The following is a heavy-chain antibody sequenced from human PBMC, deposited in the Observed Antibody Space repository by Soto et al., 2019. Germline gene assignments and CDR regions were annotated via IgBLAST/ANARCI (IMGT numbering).Heavy chain of an antibody. Sequence: QVQLQESGPGLVRPSGTLSLTCTVSGDSISNTNWWSWVRQPPGKGLEWIGEIYHSGSTNYNPSLKGRVSISVDKSKNQFSLNLTSVTAADTAVYFCAKRSLRRLRFVETHWGQGTLVTVSS. J-gene: IGHJ4*02. CDR1: GDSISNTNW. CDR3: AKRSLRRLRFVETH. V-gene: IGHV4-4*02. D-gene: IGHD3-3*01. CDR2: IYHSGST.